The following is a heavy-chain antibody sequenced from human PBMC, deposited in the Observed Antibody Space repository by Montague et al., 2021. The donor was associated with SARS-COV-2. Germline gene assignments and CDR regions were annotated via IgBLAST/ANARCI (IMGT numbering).Heavy chain of an antibody. D-gene: IGHD2-2*01. Sequence: SLRLSCAASGFTLSSYAMNWVRQAPGKGLGWVSSISGSDDTTYYADSVKGRFTISRDSSKNTLYLQMNSLRVEETAVYSCAKGFTSWPRGLFDYWGQGSLVTVSS. J-gene: IGHJ4*02. CDR3: AKGFTSWPRGLFDY. CDR1: GFTLSSYA. CDR2: ISGSDDTT. V-gene: IGHV3-23*01.